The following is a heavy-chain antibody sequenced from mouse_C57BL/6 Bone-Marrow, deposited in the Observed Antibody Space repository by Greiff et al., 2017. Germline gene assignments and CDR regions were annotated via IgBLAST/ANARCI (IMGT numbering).Heavy chain of an antibody. Sequence: QVQLQQSGAELVRPGASVTLSCKASGYTFTDYEMHWVKQTPVHGLEWIGAIDPETGGTVYNQKFKGKAILTADKSSSTAYMELRSLKSEDSAVYYCTRRDYYGSSPFDYGGQGTTLTVSS. J-gene: IGHJ2*01. CDR2: IDPETGGT. CDR3: TRRDYYGSSPFDY. D-gene: IGHD1-1*01. V-gene: IGHV1-15*01. CDR1: GYTFTDYE.